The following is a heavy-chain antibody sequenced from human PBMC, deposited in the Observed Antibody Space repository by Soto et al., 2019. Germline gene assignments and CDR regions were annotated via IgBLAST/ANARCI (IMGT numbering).Heavy chain of an antibody. D-gene: IGHD3-10*01. V-gene: IGHV4-59*01. CDR2: IYYSGST. Sequence: SETLSLTCTVSGGSISSYYWSWIRQPPGKGLEWIGYIYYSGSTNYNPSLKSRVTISVDTSKNQFSLKLSSVTAADTAVYYCARPRKEMVRGVITHYYYYYMDVWGKGTTVTVSS. J-gene: IGHJ6*03. CDR1: GGSISSYY. CDR3: ARPRKEMVRGVITHYYYYYMDV.